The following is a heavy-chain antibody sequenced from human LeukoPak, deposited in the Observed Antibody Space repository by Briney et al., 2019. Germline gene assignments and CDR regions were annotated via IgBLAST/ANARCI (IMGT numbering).Heavy chain of an antibody. J-gene: IGHJ5*02. CDR1: GFTFSSYA. CDR3: ARDGYQVPTTFGTFDP. D-gene: IGHD3-3*01. CDR2: ISGSGGST. Sequence: GGSLRLSCAASGFTFSSYAMSWVRQAPGKGLEWVSAISGSGGSTYYADSVRGRFTISRDDAKNSLYLQMNTLRAEDTAVYYCARDGYQVPTTFGTFDPWGQGTLVTVSS. V-gene: IGHV3-23*01.